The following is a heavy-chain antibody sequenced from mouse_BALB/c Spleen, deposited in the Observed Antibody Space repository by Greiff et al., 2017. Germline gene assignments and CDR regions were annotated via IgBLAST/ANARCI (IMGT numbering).Heavy chain of an antibody. CDR2: ISNGGGST. CDR1: GFTFSSYT. V-gene: IGHV5-12-2*01. D-gene: IGHD2-10*02. Sequence: EVKLMESGGGLVQPGGSLKLSCAASGFTFSSYTMSWVRQTPEKRLEWVAYISNGGGSTYYPDTVKGRFTISRDNAKNTLYLQMSSLKSEDTAMYYCARHEGVGYGNYERGYFDYWGQGTTLTVSS. J-gene: IGHJ2*01. CDR3: ARHEGVGYGNYERGYFDY.